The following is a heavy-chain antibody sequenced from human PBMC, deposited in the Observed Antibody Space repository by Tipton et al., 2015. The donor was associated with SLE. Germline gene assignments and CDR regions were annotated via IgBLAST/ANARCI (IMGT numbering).Heavy chain of an antibody. V-gene: IGHV4-59*11. D-gene: IGHD6-19*01. J-gene: IGHJ5*02. CDR2: IYYSGST. CDR3: ARAVAGKNWFDP. CDR1: GGSISSHY. Sequence: TLSLTCTVSGGSISSHYWSWIRQPPGKGLEWIGYIYYSGSTNYNPSLKSRVTISVDRSENQFSLKLSSVTAADTAVYYCARAVAGKNWFDPWGQGTLVTVSS.